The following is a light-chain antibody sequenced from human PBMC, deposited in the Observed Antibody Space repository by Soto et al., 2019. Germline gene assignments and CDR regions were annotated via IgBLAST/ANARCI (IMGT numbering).Light chain of an antibody. CDR1: SSDVGGYNY. Sequence: QSALTQPRSVSGSPGQSVTISCTGTSSDVGGYNYVSWYQQHPGKAPKLMIYDVSKRPSGVPDRFSGSKSGNTASLTSSGLQAEDEAEYYCCSYAGNYTWVFGGGTQLTVL. CDR2: DVS. CDR3: CSYAGNYTWV. V-gene: IGLV2-11*01. J-gene: IGLJ2*01.